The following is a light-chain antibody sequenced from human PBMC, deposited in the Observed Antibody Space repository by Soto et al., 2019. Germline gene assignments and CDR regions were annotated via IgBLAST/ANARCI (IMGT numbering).Light chain of an antibody. V-gene: IGKV1-39*01. J-gene: IGKJ4*01. CDR2: AAS. CDR3: QQSFNTPPT. Sequence: DIQMTQSPSSLSASVGDRVTITCRASQSIGDNLNWYQLKPGTAPNLLIYAASNLQSGVPSRFSGSGSGTDFTLTISNLQPEDFVSYFCQQSFNTPPTFSGGTKVEIQ. CDR1: QSIGDN.